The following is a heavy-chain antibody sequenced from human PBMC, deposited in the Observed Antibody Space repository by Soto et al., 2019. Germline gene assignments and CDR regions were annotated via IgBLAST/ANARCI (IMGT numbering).Heavy chain of an antibody. CDR2: ISGSGGST. J-gene: IGHJ5*02. V-gene: IGHV3-23*01. CDR1: GFTFSSYA. D-gene: IGHD6-13*01. Sequence: EVQLLESGGGLVQPGGSLRLSCAASGFTFSSYAMSWVRQAPGKGLEWVSAISGSGGSTYYADSVKGRFTISRDNSKNTLYLQMNSLRAEDTAVYYCAKSFGVAAAGRVWFDPWGQGTLVTVSS. CDR3: AKSFGVAAAGRVWFDP.